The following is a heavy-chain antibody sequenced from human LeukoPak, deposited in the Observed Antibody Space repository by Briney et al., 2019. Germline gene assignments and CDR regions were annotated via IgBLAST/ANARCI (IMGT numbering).Heavy chain of an antibody. CDR1: GFTFSSYG. V-gene: IGHV3-33*01. Sequence: GGSLRLSCAASGFTFSSYGMHWVRQAPGKGLEWVAVIWYDGSNKYYADSVKGRFTISRDNSKNTLYLQMNSLRAEDTAIYYCTRVGYIDEGIDYWGQGTLVTVSS. CDR2: IWYDGSNK. J-gene: IGHJ4*02. CDR3: TRVGYIDEGIDY. D-gene: IGHD5-24*01.